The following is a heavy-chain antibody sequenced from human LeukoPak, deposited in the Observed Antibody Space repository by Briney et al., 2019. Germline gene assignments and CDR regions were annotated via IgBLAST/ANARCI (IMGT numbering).Heavy chain of an antibody. Sequence: PSETLSLTCTVSGGSISSYYWSWIRQPPGKGLEWIGYIYYSGSTNYNPSLKSRVTISVDTSKNQFSLKLSSVTAADTAVYYCARHAFGDYYASSGSPFADWGQGTLVTVSS. CDR2: IYYSGST. CDR3: ARHAFGDYYASSGSPFAD. CDR1: GGSISSYY. D-gene: IGHD3-22*01. J-gene: IGHJ4*02. V-gene: IGHV4-59*08.